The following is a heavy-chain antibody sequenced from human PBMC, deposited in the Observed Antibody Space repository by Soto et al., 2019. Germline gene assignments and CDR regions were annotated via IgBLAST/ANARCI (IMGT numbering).Heavy chain of an antibody. Sequence: QVQLVESGGGVGQPGRSLRLSCAASGFTFSSYAMHWVRQAPGKGLEWVAVISDDGSNKYYADSVKGRFTISRDNSKNTLYLQMNSLRAEDTAVYYCARETYYDFWSGPYFGMDVWGQGTTVTVSS. J-gene: IGHJ6*02. CDR3: ARETYYDFWSGPYFGMDV. D-gene: IGHD3-3*01. CDR1: GFTFSSYA. V-gene: IGHV3-30-3*01. CDR2: ISDDGSNK.